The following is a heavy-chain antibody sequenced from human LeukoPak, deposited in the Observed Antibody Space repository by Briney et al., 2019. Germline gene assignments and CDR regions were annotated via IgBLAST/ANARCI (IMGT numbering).Heavy chain of an antibody. J-gene: IGHJ4*02. CDR2: IYSGGGT. D-gene: IGHD6-13*01. CDR1: GFTVGSNY. Sequence: GGSLRLSCAASGFTVGSNYMNWVRQAPGKGLEWVSVIYSGGGTYYADSVKGRFTISRDNSKNTLYLQMNSLRAEDTAMYYCASLTRYSSSWYEFDYWGQGTLVTVSS. CDR3: ASLTRYSSSWYEFDY. V-gene: IGHV3-53*01.